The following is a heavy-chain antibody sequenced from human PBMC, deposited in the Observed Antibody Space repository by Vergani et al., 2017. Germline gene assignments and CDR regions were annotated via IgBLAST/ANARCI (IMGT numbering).Heavy chain of an antibody. CDR3: ARGPVFWSGYSKHAFDI. D-gene: IGHD3-3*01. J-gene: IGHJ3*02. CDR1: GYSFTSYW. V-gene: IGHV5-51*01. CDR2: IYPGDSDT. Sequence: EVQLVQSGAEVKKPGESLKISCKGSGYSFTSYWIGWVRQMPGKGLEWMGNIYPGDSDTRYSPSFQGQVTISADKSISTAYLQWGSLKASDTAMYYCARGPVFWSGYSKHAFDIWGQGTMVTVSS.